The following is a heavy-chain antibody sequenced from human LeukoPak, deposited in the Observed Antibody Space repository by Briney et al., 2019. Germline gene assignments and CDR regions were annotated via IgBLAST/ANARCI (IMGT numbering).Heavy chain of an antibody. D-gene: IGHD2-15*01. CDR2: ISSSGSTI. J-gene: IGHJ4*02. Sequence: PGGSLRLSCAASGFSFSVYWMHWVRQAPGKGLEWVSYISSSGSTIYYADSVKGRFTISRDNAKNSLYLQMNSLRAEDTAVYYCARLGYYCSGGSCYLAYFEYWGQGTLVAVSS. CDR3: ARLGYYCSGGSCYLAYFEY. V-gene: IGHV3-11*04. CDR1: GFSFSVYW.